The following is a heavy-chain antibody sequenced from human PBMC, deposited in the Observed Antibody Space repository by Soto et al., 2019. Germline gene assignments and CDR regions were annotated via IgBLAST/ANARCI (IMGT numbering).Heavy chain of an antibody. Sequence: EVQLLESGGGLVQPGGSLRLSCAASGFTFSSYAMSWVRQAPGKGLEWVSAISGSGGSTYYADSVKGRFTISRDNSKNTLYLQMNSLRAEDTAVYYCAKSDDSSSWYVRTYYYYYMDVWGKGTTVTVSS. V-gene: IGHV3-23*01. J-gene: IGHJ6*03. CDR3: AKSDDSSSWYVRTYYYYYMDV. CDR2: ISGSGGST. D-gene: IGHD6-13*01. CDR1: GFTFSSYA.